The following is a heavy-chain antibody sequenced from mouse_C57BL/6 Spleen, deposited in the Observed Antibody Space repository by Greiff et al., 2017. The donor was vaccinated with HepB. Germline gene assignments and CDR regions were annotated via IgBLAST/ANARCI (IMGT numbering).Heavy chain of an antibody. CDR2: ISSGGSYT. CDR3: ARPLLLGEGYYFDY. J-gene: IGHJ2*01. D-gene: IGHD2-10*01. V-gene: IGHV5-6*01. CDR1: GFTFSSYG. Sequence: EVKLQESGGDLVKPGGSLKLSCAASGFTFSSYGMSWVRQTPDKRLEWVATISSGGSYTYYPDSVKGRFTISRDNAKNTLYLQMSSLKSEDTAMYYCARPLLLGEGYYFDYWGQGTTLTVSS.